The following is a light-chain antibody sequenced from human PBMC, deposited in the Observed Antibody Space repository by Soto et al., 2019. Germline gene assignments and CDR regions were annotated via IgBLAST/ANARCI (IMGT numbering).Light chain of an antibody. Sequence: EIVLTQFPGTLSLSPGERATLSCRASQSVTSNSLAWYQQKVGRAPRVLIYGASNRATGIPDRFSGSGSGTDFTLTISSLEPEDFAVYYCQQRSNLWTFGQGTKVDI. CDR3: QQRSNLWT. CDR1: QSVTSNS. V-gene: IGKV3D-20*02. J-gene: IGKJ1*01. CDR2: GAS.